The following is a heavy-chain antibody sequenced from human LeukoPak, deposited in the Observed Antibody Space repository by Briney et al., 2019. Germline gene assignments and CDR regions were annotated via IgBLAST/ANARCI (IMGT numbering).Heavy chain of an antibody. CDR3: AKASWVSNADAVL. CDR1: GFTFNKYA. D-gene: IGHD1-1*01. Sequence: GGSLRLSCAASGFTFNKYAMGWVRQAPGKGLEWVSAMSGGGGGTYYADSVKGRFTVSRDNSKNILYLQMNSLRTEDTAVYYCAKASWVSNADAVLWGQGTVVTVSS. CDR2: MSGGGGGT. V-gene: IGHV3-23*01. J-gene: IGHJ4*02.